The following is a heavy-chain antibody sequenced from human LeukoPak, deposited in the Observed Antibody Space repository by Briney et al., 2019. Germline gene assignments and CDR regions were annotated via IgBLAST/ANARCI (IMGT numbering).Heavy chain of an antibody. CDR2: TNTFIGEI. CDR3: AREGHEYGDSRVF. CDR1: GFTLSRYS. V-gene: IGHV3-21*01. J-gene: IGHJ4*02. Sequence: PGGSLRLSCAASGFTLSRYSVNWVRQAPGKGPEWVACTNTFIGEIFYADSVRGRFTISSDNAKNSLYLQMNSLRDEDSAVYYCAREGHEYGDSRVFRGQGTLVTVSS. D-gene: IGHD4-17*01.